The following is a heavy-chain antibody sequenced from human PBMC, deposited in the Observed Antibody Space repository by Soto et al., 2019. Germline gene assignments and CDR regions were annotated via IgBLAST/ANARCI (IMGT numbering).Heavy chain of an antibody. Sequence: GAAVKVSCKAAGYTFTSYGITWVRQAHRQGLEWMGWMSTNSGNTSYAQKFQGRVTMTRNTSISTAYMELSSLRSEDTAVYYCARGRKKKGGESIYYYYYYYMDVWGKGTTVTVSS. V-gene: IGHV1-8*02. J-gene: IGHJ6*03. CDR2: MSTNSGNT. D-gene: IGHD3-16*01. CDR3: ARGRKKKGGESIYYYYYYYMDV. CDR1: GYTFTSYG.